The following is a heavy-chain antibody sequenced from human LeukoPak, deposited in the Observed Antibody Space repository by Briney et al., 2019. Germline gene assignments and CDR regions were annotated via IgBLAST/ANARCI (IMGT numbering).Heavy chain of an antibody. V-gene: IGHV5-51*01. J-gene: IGHJ3*02. CDR2: IYPGDSDT. Sequence: GESLKISCKGSGYSFTSYWIGWVRQMPGKGLEWMGIIYPGDSDTRYSPSFQGQVTISADKSISTAYLQWSSLKASDTAMYYCARPTYTRNFRASDRRYCSSTSCYGPPPDAFDIWGQGTMVTVSS. CDR1: GYSFTSYW. D-gene: IGHD2-2*01. CDR3: ARPTYTRNFRASDRRYCSSTSCYGPPPDAFDI.